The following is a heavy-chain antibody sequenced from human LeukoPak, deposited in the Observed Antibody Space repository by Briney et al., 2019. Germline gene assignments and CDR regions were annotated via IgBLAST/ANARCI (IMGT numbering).Heavy chain of an antibody. D-gene: IGHD1-26*01. CDR1: GYSFSGYY. J-gene: IGHJ4*02. Sequence: ASVKVSCKASGYSFSGYYLHWVRQAPGQGLEWMGWINPKSGDTQYAQKFLGRVTMTRDTSISTAYMELSRLRSDDTAVYYCARVTSAKTQFDYWGQGTLVTVSS. V-gene: IGHV1-2*02. CDR3: ARVTSAKTQFDY. CDR2: INPKSGDT.